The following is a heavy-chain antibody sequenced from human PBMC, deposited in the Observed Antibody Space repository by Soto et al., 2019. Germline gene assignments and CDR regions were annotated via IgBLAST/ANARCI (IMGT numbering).Heavy chain of an antibody. V-gene: IGHV3-23*01. Sequence: EVQLLESGGGLVQPGGSLRLSCAASGFTFSNYAMSWVRQTPGKGLEWVSIINGVGDDTKYTDSVKGRFTISRDKSGNTLSLQMNSLRVEDTAIYYCAKGMGPSCGGNCYSRLADNWGQGTLVTVSS. CDR1: GFTFSNYA. D-gene: IGHD2-21*01. J-gene: IGHJ4*02. CDR3: AKGMGPSCGGNCYSRLADN. CDR2: INGVGDDT.